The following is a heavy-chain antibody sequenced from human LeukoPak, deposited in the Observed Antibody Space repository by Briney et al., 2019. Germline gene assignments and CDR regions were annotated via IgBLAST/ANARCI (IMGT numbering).Heavy chain of an antibody. CDR3: ARGGTGGNWFDP. CDR1: GFTFSGYW. V-gene: IGHV3-74*01. J-gene: IGHJ5*02. D-gene: IGHD7-27*01. Sequence: PGGSLRLSCTASGFTFSGYWMHWVRQAPGKGLVWVSRINSDASSTIFADSVKGRFTISRDNAKNTLYLQMNSLRAEDTAVYYCARGGTGGNWFDPWGQGTLVTVSS. CDR2: INSDASST.